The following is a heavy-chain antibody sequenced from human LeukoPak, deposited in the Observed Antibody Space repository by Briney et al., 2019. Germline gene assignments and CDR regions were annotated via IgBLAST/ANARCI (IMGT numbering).Heavy chain of an antibody. CDR1: GFTFINYS. CDR3: ARDPYSGNYGNYYYYYMDV. J-gene: IGHJ6*03. CDR2: ISTNSAFI. D-gene: IGHD1-26*01. V-gene: IGHV3-21*01. Sequence: GGSLRLSCTASGFTFINYSMNWVRQAPGKGLEWVSSISTNSAFIYYADSVKGRFTISRDNAKDSLYLQMNSLGPEDTAVYYCARDPYSGNYGNYYYYYMDVWGKGTTVTISS.